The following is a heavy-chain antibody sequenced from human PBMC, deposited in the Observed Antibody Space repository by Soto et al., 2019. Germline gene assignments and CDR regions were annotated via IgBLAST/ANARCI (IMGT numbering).Heavy chain of an antibody. V-gene: IGHV3-23*01. CDR2: ISGSGGST. J-gene: IGHJ4*02. D-gene: IGHD3-9*01. CDR3: AKDLNFNPYYDILTGYYTDVTIPFDY. Sequence: PGGSLRLSCAASGFTFSSYAMSWVRQAPGKGLEWVSAISGSGGSTYYADSVKGRFTISRDNSKNTLYLQMNSLRAEDTAVYYCAKDLNFNPYYDILTGYYTDVTIPFDYWGQGTLVTVSS. CDR1: GFTFSSYA.